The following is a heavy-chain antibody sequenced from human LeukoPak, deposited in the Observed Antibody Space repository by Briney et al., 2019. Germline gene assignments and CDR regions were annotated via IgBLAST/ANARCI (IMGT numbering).Heavy chain of an antibody. Sequence: GGSLRLSCAASGFTFSSYSMNWVRQAPGKGLEWVSYISSSSSTIYYADSVKGRFTISRGNAKNSLYLQMNSLRAEDTAVYYCARSARLMKGVVEVTALDDWGQGTLVTVSS. CDR2: ISSSSSTI. CDR3: ARSARLMKGVVEVTALDD. D-gene: IGHD3-3*01. CDR1: GFTFSSYS. V-gene: IGHV3-48*01. J-gene: IGHJ4*02.